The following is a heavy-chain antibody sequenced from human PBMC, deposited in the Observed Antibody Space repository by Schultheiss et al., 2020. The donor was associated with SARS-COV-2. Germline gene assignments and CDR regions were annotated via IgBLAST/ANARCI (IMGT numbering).Heavy chain of an antibody. V-gene: IGHV3-7*03. CDR3: AREGDPYYCDSSGSDDAFDI. CDR1: GFTFSSYA. D-gene: IGHD3-22*01. Sequence: GGSLRLSCAASGFTFSSYAMSWVRQAPGRGLEWVANIKQDGSEKYYVDSVKGRFTISRDNAKNSLYLQVNSLRAEDTAVYYCAREGDPYYCDSSGSDDAFDIWGQGTMVTVAS. CDR2: IKQDGSEK. J-gene: IGHJ3*02.